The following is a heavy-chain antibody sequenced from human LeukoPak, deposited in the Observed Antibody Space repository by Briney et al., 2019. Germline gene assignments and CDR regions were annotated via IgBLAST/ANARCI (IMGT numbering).Heavy chain of an antibody. CDR1: GGSISSGGYS. CDR3: ARQKLYFAPPMGFDY. D-gene: IGHD3-9*01. CDR2: IYHSGST. V-gene: IGHV4-30-2*02. Sequence: SQTLSLTCAVSGGSISSGGYSWSWIRQPPGKGLERIGYIYHSGSTYYNPSLKSRVTISVDTSKNQFSLKVNSVTAADTAVYYCARQKLYFAPPMGFDYWGQGTLVTVSS. J-gene: IGHJ4*02.